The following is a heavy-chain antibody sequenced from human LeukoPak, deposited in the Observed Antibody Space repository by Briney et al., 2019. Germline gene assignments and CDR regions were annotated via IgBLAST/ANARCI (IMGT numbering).Heavy chain of an antibody. J-gene: IGHJ6*02. CDR2: ISVRAGTI. CDR1: GFAFGQYE. Sequence: GGSLRLSCAASGFAFGQYEMNWVRQAPGKGLEWIAYISVRAGTIYYGDSAEGRFTISRDDAKNSLYLQMNGLRVEDTAIYYCAKDFPHYYEVPHGMDVWGQGTTFTV. CDR3: AKDFPHYYEVPHGMDV. D-gene: IGHD3-22*01. V-gene: IGHV3-48*03.